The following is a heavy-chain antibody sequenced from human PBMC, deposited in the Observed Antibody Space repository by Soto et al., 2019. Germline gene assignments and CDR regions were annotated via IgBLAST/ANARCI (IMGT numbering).Heavy chain of an antibody. CDR2: ISSNRDT. Sequence: SETLSISCTVTGSSIRTKYWSWIRQAPGKGLNWIGYISSNRDTNYNASHKSRTTIWINTSKNHFAIKQTSVTAAYTDENYCASLHGARFDPWGQGTLVPVSS. J-gene: IGHJ5*02. CDR3: ASLHGARFDP. CDR1: GSSIRTKY. D-gene: IGHD4-17*01. V-gene: IGHV4-4*08.